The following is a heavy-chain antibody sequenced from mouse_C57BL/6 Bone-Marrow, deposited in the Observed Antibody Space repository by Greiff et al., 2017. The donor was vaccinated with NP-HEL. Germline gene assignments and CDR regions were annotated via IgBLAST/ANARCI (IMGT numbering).Heavy chain of an antibody. CDR2: IHPNSGST. V-gene: IGHV1-64*01. Sequence: VQLQQPGAELVKPGASVKLSCKASGYTFTSYWMHWVKQRPGQGLEWIGMIHPNSGSTNYNEKFKGKATLTADKSSSTAYMQLSSLTSEDSAVYFCARSELGRFAYWGQGTLVTVSA. D-gene: IGHD4-1*01. CDR3: ARSELGRFAY. J-gene: IGHJ3*01. CDR1: GYTFTSYW.